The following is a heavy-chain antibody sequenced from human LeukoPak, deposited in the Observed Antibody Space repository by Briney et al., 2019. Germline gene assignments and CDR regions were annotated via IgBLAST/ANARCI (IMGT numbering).Heavy chain of an antibody. J-gene: IGHJ4*02. V-gene: IGHV3-21*01. CDR1: GFCCSSHA. CDR3: ARDDTALFPIDC. D-gene: IGHD3-10*01. Sequence: RGSLCLSCAASGFCCSSHAMNWVRQAPGKGLEWVSSISSSSNYIYYADSVKGRFTLSRDNAKNSLYLQMNSLRAEDTAVYYCARDDTALFPIDCCSQGTLVTVSS. CDR2: ISSSSNYI.